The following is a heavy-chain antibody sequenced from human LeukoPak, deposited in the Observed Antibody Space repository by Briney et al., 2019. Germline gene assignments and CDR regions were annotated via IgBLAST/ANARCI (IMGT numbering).Heavy chain of an antibody. D-gene: IGHD6-19*01. J-gene: IGHJ5*02. CDR2: IYYSGST. V-gene: IGHV4-39*01. CDR1: GGSISSSSYY. CDR3: ARAGSSGWARWFDP. Sequence: SETLSLTCTVSGGSISSSSYYWGWIRQPPGKGLEWIGSIYYSGSTYYNPSLKSRVTISVDTSKNQFSLKLSSVTAADTAVYYCARAGSSGWARWFDPWGQGTLVTVSS.